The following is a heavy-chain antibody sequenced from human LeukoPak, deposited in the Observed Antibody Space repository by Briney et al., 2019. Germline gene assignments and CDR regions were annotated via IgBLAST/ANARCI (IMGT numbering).Heavy chain of an antibody. CDR3: AKDDYVWGSYRSAFDI. D-gene: IGHD3-16*02. V-gene: IGHV3-23*01. CDR2: ISGSGGST. J-gene: IGHJ3*02. CDR1: GFTFSSYA. Sequence: GGSLRLSCAASGFTFSSYAMSWVRQAPGKGLEWVSAISGSGGSTYYADSVKGRFTISRDNSKNTLYLQMNSLRAEDTAVYYCAKDDYVWGSYRSAFDIWGQGTMVTVSS.